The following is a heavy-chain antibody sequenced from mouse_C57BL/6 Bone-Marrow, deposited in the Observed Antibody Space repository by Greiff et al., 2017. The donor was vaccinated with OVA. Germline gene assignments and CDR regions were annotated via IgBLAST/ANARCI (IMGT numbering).Heavy chain of an antibody. V-gene: IGHV5-15*01. D-gene: IGHD2-1*01. CDR3: ARYCNYVRGYYFDY. Sequence: EVLLVESGGGLVQPGGSLKLSCAASGFTFSDYGMAWVRQAPRQGPEWVAFISNLAYSIYYADTVTGRVTIAGENAKSTLYLELSSLRSEDTAMYYCARYCNYVRGYYFDYWGQGTTLTVSS. J-gene: IGHJ2*01. CDR1: GFTFSDYG. CDR2: ISNLAYSI.